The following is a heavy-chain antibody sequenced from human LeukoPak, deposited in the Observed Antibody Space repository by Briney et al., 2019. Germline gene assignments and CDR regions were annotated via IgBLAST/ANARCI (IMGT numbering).Heavy chain of an antibody. CDR1: GGSFSGYY. Sequence: SETLSLTCAVYGGSFSGYYWSWIRQPPGKGLEWIGEINRSGSTNYNPSLKSRVTISVDTSKNQFSLKLSSVTAADTAVYYCARGWYDYGDYQDDYWGQGTLVTVSS. CDR2: INRSGST. J-gene: IGHJ4*02. D-gene: IGHD4-17*01. V-gene: IGHV4-34*01. CDR3: ARGWYDYGDYQDDY.